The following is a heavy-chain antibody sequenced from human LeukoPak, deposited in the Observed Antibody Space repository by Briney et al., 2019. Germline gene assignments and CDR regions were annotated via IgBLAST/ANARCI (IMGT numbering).Heavy chain of an antibody. CDR3: ASHYYDSSGYYKTDYYYYYGMDV. D-gene: IGHD3-22*01. J-gene: IGHJ6*02. CDR1: GGSFSGYY. V-gene: IGHV4-30-4*08. Sequence: SETLSLTCAVYGGSFSGYYWSWIRQPPGKGLEWIGYIYYSGSTYYNPSLKSRVAISVDTSKNQFSLKLSSVTAADTAVYYCASHYYDSSGYYKTDYYYYYGMDVWGQGTTVTVSS. CDR2: IYYSGST.